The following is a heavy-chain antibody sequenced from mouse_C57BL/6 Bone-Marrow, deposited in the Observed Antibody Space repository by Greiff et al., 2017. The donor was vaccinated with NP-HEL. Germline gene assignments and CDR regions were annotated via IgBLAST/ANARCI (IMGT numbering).Heavy chain of an antibody. V-gene: IGHV6-6*01. CDR2: IRNKANNHAT. CDR3: TTMVTTTGKDY. Sequence: DVMLVESGGGLVQPGGSMKLSCAASGFTFSDAWMDWVRQSPEKGLEWVAEIRNKANNHATYYAESVKGRFTISRDDSKSSVYLQMNSLRAEDTGIYYCTTMVTTTGKDYWGQGTTLTVSS. CDR1: GFTFSDAW. D-gene: IGHD2-2*01. J-gene: IGHJ2*01.